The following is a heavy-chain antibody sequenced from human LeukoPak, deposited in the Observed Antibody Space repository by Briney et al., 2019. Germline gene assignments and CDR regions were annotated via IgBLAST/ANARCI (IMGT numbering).Heavy chain of an antibody. J-gene: IGHJ4*02. D-gene: IGHD3-10*01. CDR2: ISGSGGST. Sequence: GGSLRLSCAASGFTFSSYAMSWVRQAPGKGLEWVSAISGSGGSTYYADSVKGRFTISRDNSKNTLYLQMNSLRAEDTAVYYCAKDRRGPYGSGSLYYFDYWGQGTLVTVSS. V-gene: IGHV3-23*01. CDR3: AKDRRGPYGSGSLYYFDY. CDR1: GFTFSSYA.